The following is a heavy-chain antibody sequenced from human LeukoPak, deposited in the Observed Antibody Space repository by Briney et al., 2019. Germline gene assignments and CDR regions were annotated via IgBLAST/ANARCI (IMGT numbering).Heavy chain of an antibody. J-gene: IGHJ6*03. V-gene: IGHV3-43*02. CDR3: AKIPAAGYYYYYMDV. CDR1: GFTFDDYA. Sequence: GGSLRLSCAASGFTFDDYAMHWVRQAPGKGLEWGSLISGDGGSSYYADSVKGRFTISRDNSKNSLYLQMNSLRTEDTALYYCAKIPAAGYYYYYMDVWGKGTTVTVSS. D-gene: IGHD2-2*01. CDR2: ISGDGGSS.